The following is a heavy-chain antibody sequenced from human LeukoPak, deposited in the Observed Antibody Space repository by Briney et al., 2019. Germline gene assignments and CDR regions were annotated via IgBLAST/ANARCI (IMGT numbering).Heavy chain of an antibody. CDR3: AKDHWDIVVVVAATPLGIIDY. Sequence: PGGSLRLSCAASGFTFSSYGMHWVRQAPGKGLEWGAFIRYDGSNKYYADSVKGRFTISRDNSKNTLYLQMNSLRAEDTAVYYCAKDHWDIVVVVAATPLGIIDYWGQGTLVTVSS. J-gene: IGHJ4*02. CDR1: GFTFSSYG. V-gene: IGHV3-30*02. CDR2: IRYDGSNK. D-gene: IGHD2-15*01.